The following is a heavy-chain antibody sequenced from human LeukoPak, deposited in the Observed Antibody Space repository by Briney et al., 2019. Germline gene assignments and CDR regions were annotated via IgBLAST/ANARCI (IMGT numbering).Heavy chain of an antibody. J-gene: IGHJ4*02. D-gene: IGHD6-19*01. CDR2: INQDGSEK. V-gene: IGHV3-7*01. Sequence: PGGSLRLSCAASGFTFSSYEMNWVRQAPGKGLEWVASINQDGSEKYYVDSVKGRFTISRDSAKNSLYLQMNSLRADDTAVYYCARNRYSSGWYTKTFDYWGQGTLVTVSS. CDR1: GFTFSSYE. CDR3: ARNRYSSGWYTKTFDY.